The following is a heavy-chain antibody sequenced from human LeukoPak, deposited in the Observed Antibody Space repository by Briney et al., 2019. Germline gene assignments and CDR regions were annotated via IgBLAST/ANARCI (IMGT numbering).Heavy chain of an antibody. CDR1: GFTFSSYG. Sequence: GSLRLSCAASGFTFSSYGMHWVRQAPGKGLEWVAVIWYDGSNKYYADSVKGRFTISRDNSKNTLYLQMNSLRAEDTAVYYCARGGYYYDSSGYYRSDYWGQGTLVTVSS. D-gene: IGHD3-22*01. J-gene: IGHJ4*02. V-gene: IGHV3-33*01. CDR3: ARGGYYYDSSGYYRSDY. CDR2: IWYDGSNK.